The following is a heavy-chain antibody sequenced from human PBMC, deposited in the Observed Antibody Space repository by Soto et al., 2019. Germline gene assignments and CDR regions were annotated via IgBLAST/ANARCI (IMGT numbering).Heavy chain of an antibody. Sequence: SETLSLTCTVSGGSISSYYWSWIRQPPGKGLEWIGYIYYSGSTNYNPSLKSRVTISVDTSKNQFSLKLSSVTAADTAVYYCARGRIVVVPAWRADDAFDIWGQGTMVTVSS. CDR3: ARGRIVVVPAWRADDAFDI. J-gene: IGHJ3*02. CDR1: GGSISSYY. CDR2: IYYSGST. V-gene: IGHV4-59*01. D-gene: IGHD2-2*01.